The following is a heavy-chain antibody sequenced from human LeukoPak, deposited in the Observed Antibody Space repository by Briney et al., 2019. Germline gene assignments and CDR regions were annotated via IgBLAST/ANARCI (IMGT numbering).Heavy chain of an antibody. D-gene: IGHD6-13*01. V-gene: IGHV4-39*01. CDR1: GGSISSSSYY. Sequence: SETLSLTCTVSGGSISSSSYYWGWIRQPPEKGLEWIGSIYYSGSTYYNPSLKSRVTISVDTSKNQFSLKLSSVTAADTAVYYCAIATGIAAAGIGYWGQGTLVTVSS. CDR3: AIATGIAAAGIGY. CDR2: IYYSGST. J-gene: IGHJ4*02.